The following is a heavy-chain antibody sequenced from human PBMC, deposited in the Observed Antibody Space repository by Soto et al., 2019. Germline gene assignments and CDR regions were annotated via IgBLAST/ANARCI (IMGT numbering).Heavy chain of an antibody. CDR1: GGSISSSSYY. J-gene: IGHJ6*02. Sequence: QLQLQESGPGLVKPSETLSLTCTVSGGSISSSSYYWGWIRQPPGKGLEWIGSIYYSGSTYYNPSLKSRVTISVDTSKNQFSLKLSSVTAADTAVYYCATFSPLLWFGELSSPEYGMDVWGQGTTVTVSS. CDR2: IYYSGST. D-gene: IGHD3-10*01. CDR3: ATFSPLLWFGELSSPEYGMDV. V-gene: IGHV4-39*01.